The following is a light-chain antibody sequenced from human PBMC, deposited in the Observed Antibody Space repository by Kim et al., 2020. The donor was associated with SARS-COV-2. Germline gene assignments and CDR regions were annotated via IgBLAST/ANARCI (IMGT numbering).Light chain of an antibody. CDR3: QVWDSSSDHWV. V-gene: IGLV3-21*04. CDR1: NIGRKS. Sequence: PRRTAKITCGGNNIGRKSVHWYQQKPGQAPVLVIYYDSDRPSGIPERFSGSTSGNTATLTISRVEAGDEADYYCQVWDSSSDHWVFGGGTQLTVL. CDR2: YDS. J-gene: IGLJ3*02.